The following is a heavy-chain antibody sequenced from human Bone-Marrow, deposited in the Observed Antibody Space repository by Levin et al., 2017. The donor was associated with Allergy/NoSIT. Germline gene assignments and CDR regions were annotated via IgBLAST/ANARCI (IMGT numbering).Heavy chain of an antibody. Sequence: MPSETLSLTCTVSGGSVSSGSYYWSWIRQPPGKGLEWIGYIYYSGSTNYNPSLKSRVTISVDTSKNQFSLKLSSVTAADTAVYYCARVSDILTGYVNWFDPWGQGTLVTVSS. CDR3: ARVSDILTGYVNWFDP. CDR1: GGSVSSGSYY. D-gene: IGHD3-9*01. V-gene: IGHV4-61*01. CDR2: IYYSGST. J-gene: IGHJ5*02.